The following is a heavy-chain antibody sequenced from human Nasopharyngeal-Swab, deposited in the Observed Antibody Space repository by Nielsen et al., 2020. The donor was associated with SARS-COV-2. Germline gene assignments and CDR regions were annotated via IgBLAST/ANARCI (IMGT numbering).Heavy chain of an antibody. J-gene: IGHJ3*02. CDR3: ATTVAKAFHI. Sequence: WIRQPPGKGLAWLSYISGGSAYTKYDDSVKGRFTISRDNAKNTLFLQMNSLRVEDTAVYFCATTVAKAFHIWGQGTMVTVSS. V-gene: IGHV3-11*06. D-gene: IGHD4-17*01. CDR2: ISGGSAYT.